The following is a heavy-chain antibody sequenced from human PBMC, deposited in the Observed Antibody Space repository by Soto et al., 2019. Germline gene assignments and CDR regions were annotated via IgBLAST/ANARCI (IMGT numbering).Heavy chain of an antibody. CDR1: GFTFSSYA. CDR3: ARRVLYGSGSYDY. D-gene: IGHD3-10*01. J-gene: IGHJ4*02. CDR2: ISYDGSNK. Sequence: QVQLVESGGGVVQPGRSLRLSCAASGFTFSSYAMHWVRQAPGKGLEWVAVISYDGSNKYYADSVKGRFTISRDNYKNKLYLQMNSLRAEDTAVYYCARRVLYGSGSYDYWGQGTLVTVSS. V-gene: IGHV3-30-3*01.